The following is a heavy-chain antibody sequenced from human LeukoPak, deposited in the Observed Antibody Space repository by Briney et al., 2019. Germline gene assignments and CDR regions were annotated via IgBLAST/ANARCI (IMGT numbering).Heavy chain of an antibody. V-gene: IGHV3-74*01. Sequence: GGSLRLSCAASGFTFSRYWMFWVRQAPGKGLVWGSRINSDGTSTNYADSVKGRFTISRDNAKNSLYLQMNSLRAEDTALYYCAKDGRDGYNYRDFDYWGQGTLVTVSS. CDR2: INSDGTST. CDR1: GFTFSRYW. J-gene: IGHJ4*02. CDR3: AKDGRDGYNYRDFDY. D-gene: IGHD5-24*01.